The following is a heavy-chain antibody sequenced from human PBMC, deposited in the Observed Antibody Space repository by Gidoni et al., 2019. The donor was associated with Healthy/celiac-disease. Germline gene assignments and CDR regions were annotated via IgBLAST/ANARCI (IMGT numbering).Heavy chain of an antibody. V-gene: IGHV1-18*01. CDR1: GYTFTSYG. CDR3: ARDRADYYDSSGSPKKD. D-gene: IGHD3-22*01. J-gene: IGHJ4*02. Sequence: QVQLVQSGAEVKKPGASVKVSCKASGYTFTSYGISWVRQAPGQGLEWMGWISAYNGNTNYAQKLQGRVTMTTDTSTSTAYMELRSLRSDDTAVYYCARDRADYYDSSGSPKKDWGQGTLVTVSS. CDR2: ISAYNGNT.